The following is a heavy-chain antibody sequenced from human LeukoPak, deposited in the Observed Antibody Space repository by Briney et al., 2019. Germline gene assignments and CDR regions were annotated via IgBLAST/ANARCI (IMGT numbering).Heavy chain of an antibody. CDR3: ARDRAVATSHYFAY. J-gene: IGHJ4*02. CDR1: GFTFSSYA. D-gene: IGHD5-12*01. Sequence: GGSLRLSCAASGFTFSSYAMHWVRQAPGKGLEWVAVISYDGSNKYYADSVKGRFTISRDNPKNTLYLQMNSLRAEDTAVYYCARDRAVATSHYFAYWGQGTLVTVSS. CDR2: ISYDGSNK. V-gene: IGHV3-30-3*01.